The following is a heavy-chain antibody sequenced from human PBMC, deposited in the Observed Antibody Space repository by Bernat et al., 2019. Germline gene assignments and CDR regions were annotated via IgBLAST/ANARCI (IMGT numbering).Heavy chain of an antibody. V-gene: IGHV3-23*04. Sequence: EVQLVESGGGLVQPGGSLRLSCAASGFTFSSYAMSWVRQAPGKGLEWVSGISGSGGSTYYADSVKGRFTISRDNSKNTLYLQMNSLRAEDTAIYYCAKARYNSSWYGVDVWGQGTTVTVSS. CDR3: AKARYNSSWYGVDV. D-gene: IGHD6-13*01. CDR1: GFTFSSYA. CDR2: ISGSGGST. J-gene: IGHJ6*02.